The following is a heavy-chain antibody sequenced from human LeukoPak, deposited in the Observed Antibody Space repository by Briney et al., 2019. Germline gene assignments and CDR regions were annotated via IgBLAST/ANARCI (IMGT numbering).Heavy chain of an antibody. CDR3: ARVDSLLYGGSNGAFDI. V-gene: IGHV4-59*01. D-gene: IGHD4-23*01. CDR1: GGSISSYY. CDR2: IYYSGST. Sequence: KPSETLSLTCTVSGGSISSYYWSWIRQPPGKGLEWIGYIYYSGSTNYNPSLKSRVTISVDTSKNQFSLKLSSVTAADTAVYYCARVDSLLYGGSNGAFDIWGQGTMVTVSS. J-gene: IGHJ3*02.